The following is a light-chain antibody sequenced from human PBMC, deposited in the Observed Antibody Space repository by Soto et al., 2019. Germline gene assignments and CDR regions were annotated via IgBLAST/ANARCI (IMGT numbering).Light chain of an antibody. CDR1: QGISSS. CDR3: QQYGSSPLIT. CDR2: AAP. V-gene: IGKV1-9*01. J-gene: IGKJ5*01. Sequence: IQLTQSPSFLSASVGDRVTITCRASQGISSSLAWYQQRAGKAPKFLIYAAPTLQSGAPSRFSGSGSGTDFTLTISRLEPEDFAVYHCQQYGSSPLITFGQGTRLEIK.